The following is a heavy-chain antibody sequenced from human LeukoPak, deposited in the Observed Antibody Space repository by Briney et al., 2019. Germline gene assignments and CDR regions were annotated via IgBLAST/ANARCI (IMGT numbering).Heavy chain of an antibody. CDR2: INAGNGNT. D-gene: IGHD4-17*01. J-gene: IGHJ5*02. Sequence: ASVKVSCKASGYTFTSYAMHWVRQAPGQRLEWMGWINAGNGNTKYSQKFQGRVTITRDTSTSTAYMELRSLRSDDTAVYYCTRDLGDDLTTVATGNWFDPWGQGTQVTVSS. CDR3: TRDLGDDLTTVATGNWFDP. V-gene: IGHV1-3*01. CDR1: GYTFTSYA.